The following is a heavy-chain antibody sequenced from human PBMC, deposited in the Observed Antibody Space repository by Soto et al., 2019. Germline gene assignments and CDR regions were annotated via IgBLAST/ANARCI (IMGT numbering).Heavy chain of an antibody. CDR2: INHSGST. D-gene: IGHD2-8*01. Sequence: SETLSLTCAVYGGSFSGYYWSWIRQPPGKGLEWIGEINHSGSTNYNPSLKSRVTISVDTSKNQFSLKLSSVTAADTAVYYCARGMLSNYYSGMDVWGQGTTVTVSS. CDR1: GGSFSGYY. J-gene: IGHJ6*02. CDR3: ARGMLSNYYSGMDV. V-gene: IGHV4-34*01.